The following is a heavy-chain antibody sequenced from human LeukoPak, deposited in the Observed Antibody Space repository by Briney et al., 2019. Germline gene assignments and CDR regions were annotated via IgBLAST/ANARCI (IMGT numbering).Heavy chain of an antibody. J-gene: IGHJ4*02. Sequence: GGSLRLSCAASGFIFSRYWMHWVRQTPGKGLVWVSRINSDGSSTRYADSVKGRFTISRDNAKNTLDLQMSSLRAEDTAAYYCARVDCSGGSCYFDYWGQGTLVTVSS. CDR2: INSDGSST. CDR3: ARVDCSGGSCYFDY. CDR1: GFIFSRYW. D-gene: IGHD2-15*01. V-gene: IGHV3-74*01.